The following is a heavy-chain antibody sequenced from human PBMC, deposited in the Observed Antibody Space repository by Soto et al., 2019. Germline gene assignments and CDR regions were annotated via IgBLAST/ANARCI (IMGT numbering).Heavy chain of an antibody. V-gene: IGHV4-31*03. J-gene: IGHJ6*02. CDR2: IYYSGST. D-gene: IGHD4-17*01. CDR3: ARDSRDGEATNGTDV. CDR1: GGSISSGGYY. Sequence: SETLSLTCTVSGGSISSGGYYWSWIRQHPGKGLEWIGYIYYSGSTYYNPSLKSRVTISVDTSKNQFSLKLSSVTAADTAVYYCARDSRDGEATNGTDVWGQGPTVPVSS.